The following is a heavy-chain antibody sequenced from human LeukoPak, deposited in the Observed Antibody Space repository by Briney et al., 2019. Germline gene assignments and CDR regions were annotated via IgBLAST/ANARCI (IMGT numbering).Heavy chain of an antibody. Sequence: PGGSLRLSCAASGFTFSSYAMHWVRQAPGKGLEWVAVISYDGSNKYYADSVKGRFTISRHNSKNTLYLQMNSLRAEDTAVYYCARGPYYYGSAYYYYGMDVWGQGTTVTVSS. CDR3: ARGPYYYGSAYYYYGMDV. CDR2: ISYDGSNK. J-gene: IGHJ6*02. V-gene: IGHV3-30*14. CDR1: GFTFSSYA. D-gene: IGHD3-10*01.